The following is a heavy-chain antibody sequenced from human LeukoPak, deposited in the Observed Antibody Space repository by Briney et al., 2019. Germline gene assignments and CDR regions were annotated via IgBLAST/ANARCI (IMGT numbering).Heavy chain of an antibody. D-gene: IGHD3-22*01. CDR3: ARVGYYESSGYYEY. CDR1: GYTLTDYY. CDR2: INPNSGGT. Sequence: ASVKVSCKASGYTLTDYYMRWVRQAPGQGLEWKGRINPNSGGTNYAQKFQGRVTMTRDTSISTVYMELSRLRSDDTAVYYCARVGYYESSGYYEYWGQGTLVTVSS. J-gene: IGHJ4*02. V-gene: IGHV1-2*06.